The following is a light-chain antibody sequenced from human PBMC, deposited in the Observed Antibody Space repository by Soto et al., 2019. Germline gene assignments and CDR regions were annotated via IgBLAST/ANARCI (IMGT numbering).Light chain of an antibody. J-gene: IGKJ4*01. CDR1: QSVSSY. Sequence: EIVLTQSPATLSLSPGERATLSCRASQSVSSYLAWYQQKPGQTPRLLIYDASSRATGIPARFSGSGSGTDFTLTISSLEPEDFAVYYCQQRSNWPRTFGGGTKVES. V-gene: IGKV3-11*01. CDR2: DAS. CDR3: QQRSNWPRT.